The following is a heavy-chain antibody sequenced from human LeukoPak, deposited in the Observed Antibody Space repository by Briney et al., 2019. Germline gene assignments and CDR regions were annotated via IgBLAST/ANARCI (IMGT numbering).Heavy chain of an antibody. Sequence: GGSLRLSCAASGFTFIDYDMHWVRQVIGKGLEWVSAIGIRGDTHYSGSVKGRFTISRENAESSLYLQLHSLSAEDTAVYYCARGGIQVSGIDEFDYWGQGTLVTVSS. CDR2: IGIRGDT. V-gene: IGHV3-13*01. CDR1: GFTFIDYD. CDR3: ARGGIQVSGIDEFDY. D-gene: IGHD6-19*01. J-gene: IGHJ4*02.